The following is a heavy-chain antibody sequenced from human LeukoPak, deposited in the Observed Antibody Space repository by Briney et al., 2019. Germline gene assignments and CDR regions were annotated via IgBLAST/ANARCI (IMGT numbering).Heavy chain of an antibody. D-gene: IGHD5-12*01. V-gene: IGHV3-48*03. J-gene: IGHJ4*02. CDR3: ARSDTGYSGYDRTFVSLDY. CDR1: GFTFSSYE. CDR2: TTTSGGTI. Sequence: PWGSLRLSCAASGFTFSSYEMNWVREAPGKGLGWVSYTTTSGGTIYYTDSVKGRFTVSRDNAKNSLYLQRNSLRAEDTAVYYCARSDTGYSGYDRTFVSLDYWGQGTLVTVSS.